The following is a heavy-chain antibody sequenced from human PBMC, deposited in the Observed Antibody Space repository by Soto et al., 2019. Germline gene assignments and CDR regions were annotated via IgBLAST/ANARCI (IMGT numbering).Heavy chain of an antibody. J-gene: IGHJ4*02. CDR3: ARAVGGRLDY. D-gene: IGHD2-15*01. CDR1: GGSISSYY. CDR2: IYDSGTT. Sequence: PSETLSLTCTVSGGSISSYYWSWIRQPPGKGLEWIGYIYDSGTTNYNPSLKSRVTISFDTSENQFSLKLSSVTAADTDVYYCARAVGGRLDYWGQGTLVTVSS. V-gene: IGHV4-59*01.